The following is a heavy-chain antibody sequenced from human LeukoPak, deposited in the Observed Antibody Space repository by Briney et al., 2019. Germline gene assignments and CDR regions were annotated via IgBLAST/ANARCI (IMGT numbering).Heavy chain of an antibody. CDR1: GLTFSSYW. CDR3: AKDRLLWFGELGRFDY. D-gene: IGHD3-10*01. CDR2: IISEGSRT. Sequence: GRSLRLSCAASGLTFSSYWTHSVSQAPGECLVWVSRIISEGSRTFYADSVKGRFTISRDNAKNTLYLQMISLRAEDTAVYYCAKDRLLWFGELGRFDYWGQGTLVTVSS. V-gene: IGHV3-74*01. J-gene: IGHJ4*02.